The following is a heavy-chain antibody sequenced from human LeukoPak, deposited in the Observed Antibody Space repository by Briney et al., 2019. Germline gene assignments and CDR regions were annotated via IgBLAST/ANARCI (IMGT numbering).Heavy chain of an antibody. Sequence: PGGSLRLSCAASGFTVSSNYMSWVRQAPGKGPEWVSVISSGGSTYYADSVKGRFTISRDNSKNTLYLQMNTLRAEDTAVYYCARDLGPRPQGWFDPWGQGTLVTVSS. CDR3: ARDLGPRPQGWFDP. V-gene: IGHV3-53*01. J-gene: IGHJ5*02. CDR2: ISSGGST. CDR1: GFTVSSNY. D-gene: IGHD3-16*01.